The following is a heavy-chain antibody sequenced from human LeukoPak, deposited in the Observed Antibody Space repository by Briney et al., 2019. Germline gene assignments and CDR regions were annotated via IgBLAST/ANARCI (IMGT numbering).Heavy chain of an antibody. CDR3: ARVGPSSYSSGWYGGRYYYGMDV. CDR2: INHSGST. V-gene: IGHV4-34*01. J-gene: IGHJ6*02. D-gene: IGHD6-19*01. Sequence: PSETLSLTCAVYGVSFSGYYWSWIRQPPGKGLEWIGEINHSGSTNYNPSLKSRVTISVDTSKNQFSLKLSSVTAADTAVYYCARVGPSSYSSGWYGGRYYYGMDVWGQGTTVTVSS. CDR1: GVSFSGYY.